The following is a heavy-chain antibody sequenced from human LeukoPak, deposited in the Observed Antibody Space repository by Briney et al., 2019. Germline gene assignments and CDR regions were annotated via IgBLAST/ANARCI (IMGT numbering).Heavy chain of an antibody. Sequence: HPGGSLRLSCAASGFTFSNYWMSWVRQAPGKGLQWVANIKQDGSEKYYVDSVKGRFTISRDNAKKSLYLQMNSLRAEDTAVYYCARDDDWNYEDYWGQGTLVTVSS. J-gene: IGHJ4*02. CDR2: IKQDGSEK. D-gene: IGHD1-7*01. CDR1: GFTFSNYW. V-gene: IGHV3-7*01. CDR3: ARDDDWNYEDY.